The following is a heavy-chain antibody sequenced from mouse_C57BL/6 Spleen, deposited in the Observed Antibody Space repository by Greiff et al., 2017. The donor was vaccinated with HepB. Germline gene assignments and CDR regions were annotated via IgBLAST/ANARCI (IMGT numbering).Heavy chain of an antibody. J-gene: IGHJ2*01. CDR2: IRNKANGYTT. D-gene: IGHD3-3*01. CDR1: GFTFTDYY. CDR3: ARYGLGFDY. V-gene: IGHV7-3*01. Sequence: EVMLVESGGGLVQPGGSLSLSCAASGFTFTDYYMSWVRQPPGKALEWLGFIRNKANGYTTEYSASVKGRFTISRDNSQSILYLQMNALRAEDSATYYCARYGLGFDYWGQGTTLTVSS.